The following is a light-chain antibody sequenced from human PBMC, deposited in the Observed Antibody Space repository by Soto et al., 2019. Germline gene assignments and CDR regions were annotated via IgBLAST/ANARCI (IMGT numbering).Light chain of an antibody. V-gene: IGKV3-15*01. CDR2: GAS. J-gene: IGKJ1*01. Sequence: EIVMTHSPATLSVSPGESATLSCRATQRVSSNLAWYQQKPGQAPRLLIYGASTRATGIPARFSGSGSGTEFTLTISSLQSEDFAVYYCQQYNIWPLTFGQGTKVDI. CDR1: QRVSSN. CDR3: QQYNIWPLT.